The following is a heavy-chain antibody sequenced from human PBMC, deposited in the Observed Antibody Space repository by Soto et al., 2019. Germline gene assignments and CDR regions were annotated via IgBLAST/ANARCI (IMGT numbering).Heavy chain of an antibody. CDR1: GFSFSTFE. J-gene: IGHJ4*02. CDR2: INSGSDTI. CDR3: ARDRAAGGY. Sequence: GSLRLSCAASGFSFSTFEMNWVRQAPGKGLEWVAYINSGSDTIHYADSVRGRFTVSRDNAKNSLFLQMNSLRVEDTALYYCARDRAAGGYWGQGTLVTVSS. D-gene: IGHD6-13*01. V-gene: IGHV3-48*03.